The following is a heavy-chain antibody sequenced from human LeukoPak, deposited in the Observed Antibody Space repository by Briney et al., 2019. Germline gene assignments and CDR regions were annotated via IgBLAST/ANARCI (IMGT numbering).Heavy chain of an antibody. CDR3: ARGRRDFWSGYLDWFDP. D-gene: IGHD3-3*01. CDR1: GGSISSGGYS. J-gene: IGHJ5*02. CDR2: IYHSGST. Sequence: PSETLSLTCAVSGGSISSGGYSWSWIRQPPGKGLEWIGYIYHSGSTYYNPSLKSRVTISVDRSKNQFSLKLSSVTAADTAVYYCARGRRDFWSGYLDWFDPWGQGTLVTVSS. V-gene: IGHV4-30-2*01.